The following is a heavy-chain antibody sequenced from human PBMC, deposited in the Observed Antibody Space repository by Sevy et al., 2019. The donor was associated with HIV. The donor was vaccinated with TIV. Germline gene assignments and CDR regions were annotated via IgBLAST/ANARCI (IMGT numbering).Heavy chain of an antibody. V-gene: IGHV3-30-3*01. CDR3: ARDQHEYAGNVRTGWFDP. CDR2: ISYDGTNK. D-gene: IGHD6-13*01. Sequence: GGSLRFSCAASGFTFSSYAMHWVRQAPGKGLEWVAVISYDGTNKYYAYSVKGRFTISRDNSKKILYVQMNSLGGEDTAAYYSARDQHEYAGNVRTGWFDPWGQGTLVTVSS. CDR1: GFTFSSYA. J-gene: IGHJ5*02.